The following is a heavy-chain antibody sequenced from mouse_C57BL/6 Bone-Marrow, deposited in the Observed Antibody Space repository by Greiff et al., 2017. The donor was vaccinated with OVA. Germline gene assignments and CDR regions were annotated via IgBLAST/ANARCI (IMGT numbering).Heavy chain of an antibody. Sequence: EVQGVESGAELVRPGASVKLSCTASGFNIKDDYMHWVKQRPEQGLEWIGWIDPENGDTEYDSKFQGKATITADTSSNTAYLQLSSLTSEDTAVYYCTSYYGSLDNYWGQGTSVTVSS. CDR3: TSYYGSLDNY. J-gene: IGHJ4*01. CDR1: GFNIKDDY. V-gene: IGHV14-4*01. D-gene: IGHD2-10*01. CDR2: IDPENGDT.